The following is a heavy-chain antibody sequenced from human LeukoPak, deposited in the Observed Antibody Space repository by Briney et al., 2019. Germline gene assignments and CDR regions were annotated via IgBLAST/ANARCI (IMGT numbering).Heavy chain of an antibody. Sequence: GGSLRLSCAASGFIFSGSAMTWVRHSPGKGLEWVSSISSSGRYMYYADSVKGRFTISRDNAKNSLYLQMNSLRAEDTAVYYCARDHSTGWPNWFDPWGQGTLVTVSS. J-gene: IGHJ5*02. CDR1: GFIFSGSA. CDR3: ARDHSTGWPNWFDP. V-gene: IGHV3-21*01. CDR2: ISSSGRYM. D-gene: IGHD6-19*01.